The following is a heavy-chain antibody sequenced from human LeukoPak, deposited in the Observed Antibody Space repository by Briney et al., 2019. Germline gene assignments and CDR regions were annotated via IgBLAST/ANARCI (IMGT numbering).Heavy chain of an antibody. D-gene: IGHD3-10*01. Sequence: ASVKVSCKASGYTFTSYDINWVRQATGQGLEWMGWMNPNSGNTGYAQKFQGRVTITRNTSISTAYMELSSLRSEDTAVYYCARVARGQFAPGAWGQGTLVTVSS. CDR1: GYTFTSYD. J-gene: IGHJ5*02. CDR3: ARVARGQFAPGA. CDR2: MNPNSGNT. V-gene: IGHV1-8*03.